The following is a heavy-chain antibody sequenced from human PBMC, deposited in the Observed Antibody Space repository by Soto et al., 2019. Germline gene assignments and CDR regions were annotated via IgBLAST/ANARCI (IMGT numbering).Heavy chain of an antibody. V-gene: IGHV3-30-3*01. CDR1: GFTFSSYA. Sequence: GGSLRLSCAASGFTFSSYAMHWVRQAPGKGLEWVAVISYDGSNKYYADSVKGRFTISRDNSKNTLYLQMNSLRAEDTAVYYCAREFCSSWYLTIYYYGMDVWGQGTTVTVSS. CDR3: AREFCSSWYLTIYYYGMDV. J-gene: IGHJ6*02. CDR2: ISYDGSNK. D-gene: IGHD6-13*01.